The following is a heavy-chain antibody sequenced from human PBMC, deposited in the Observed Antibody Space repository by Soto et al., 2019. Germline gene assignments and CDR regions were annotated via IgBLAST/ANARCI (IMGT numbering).Heavy chain of an antibody. D-gene: IGHD5-18*01. Sequence: SETLSLTCTVSGGSISSGDYYWSWIRQPPGKGLEWIGYIYYSGSTYYNPSLKSRVTISVDTSNNQFSLKLSSVTAADTAVYYRAREFPGYSYGNYYYGMDVWGQGTTVTVSS. CDR3: AREFPGYSYGNYYYGMDV. V-gene: IGHV4-30-4*01. CDR1: GGSISSGDYY. J-gene: IGHJ6*02. CDR2: IYYSGST.